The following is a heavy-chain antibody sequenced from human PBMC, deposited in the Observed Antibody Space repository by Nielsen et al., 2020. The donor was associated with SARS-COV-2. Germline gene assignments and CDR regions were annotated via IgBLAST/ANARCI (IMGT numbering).Heavy chain of an antibody. CDR3: AITYSGWPYNWFYP. CDR2: IYYSGST. D-gene: IGHD6-19*01. J-gene: IGHJ5*02. V-gene: IGHV4-39*01. Sequence: SETLSLTCTVSGGSISSSSYYWGWIRQPPGKGLEWIGSIYYSGSTYYNPSLKSRVTISVDTSKNQFSLKLSPVTAADTAVYYCAITYSGWPYNWFYPWGQGTLVTVSS. CDR1: GGSISSSSYY.